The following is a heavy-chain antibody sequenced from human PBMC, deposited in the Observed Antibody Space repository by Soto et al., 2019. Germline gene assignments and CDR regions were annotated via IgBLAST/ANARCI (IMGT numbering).Heavy chain of an antibody. V-gene: IGHV3-7*01. J-gene: IGHJ6*04. CDR1: GLIFNNYW. Sequence: PGGSLRLSCEASGLIFNNYWMSWVRQAPGKGLEWVARIKPDGSETYYVDSVKGRFYISRDNAKSSLYLQMNSLRAEDTAVYYCARAYVWGKGTTVTVSS. CDR3: ARAYV. CDR2: IKPDGSET.